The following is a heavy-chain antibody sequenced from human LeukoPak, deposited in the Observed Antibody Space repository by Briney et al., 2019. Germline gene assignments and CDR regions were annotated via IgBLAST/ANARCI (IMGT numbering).Heavy chain of an antibody. V-gene: IGHV3-30*02. CDR2: IRHDETQK. CDR3: ARDTSRALDY. D-gene: IGHD6-13*01. J-gene: IGHJ4*02. Sequence: GGSLTLSCAASGFTFRNCGMHWVRQAPGKGLEWMAFIRHDETQKHYADSVKGRFTISRDTAKNTLYLQMNSLGVEDTAVYYCARDTSRALDYWGQGTLVTVSS. CDR1: GFTFRNCG.